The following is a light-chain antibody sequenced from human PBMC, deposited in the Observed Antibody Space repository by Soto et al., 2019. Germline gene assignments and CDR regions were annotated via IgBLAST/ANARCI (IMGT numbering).Light chain of an antibody. CDR1: TGDVGGYDY. J-gene: IGLJ1*01. CDR2: EVT. CDR3: SSHTSGNTRV. V-gene: IGLV2-14*01. Sequence: QSVLTQPASVSGSPGQSITISCTGTTGDVGGYDYVSWYQQYPYKAPKLIIYEVTNRPSGISNRFSGSKSGNTAFLTIYGLQAEDEADYYCSSHTSGNTRVFGTGTKVTV.